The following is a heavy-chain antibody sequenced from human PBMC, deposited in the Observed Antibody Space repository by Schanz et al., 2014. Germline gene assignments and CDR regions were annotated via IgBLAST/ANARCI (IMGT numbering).Heavy chain of an antibody. CDR1: GFTFSNYW. D-gene: IGHD3-10*01. CDR3: AKDQLANYRGSGYNWFDP. J-gene: IGHJ5*02. Sequence: EVQLVESGGGLVQPGESLRVSCAASGFTFSNYWMSWVRQAPGKGLEWVANIRQEGSEKYYVDSVKGRFTVSRDDAKNSLYLQMNSLRVEDTAVYYCAKDQLANYRGSGYNWFDPWGQGTLVTVSS. CDR2: IRQEGSEK. V-gene: IGHV3-7*01.